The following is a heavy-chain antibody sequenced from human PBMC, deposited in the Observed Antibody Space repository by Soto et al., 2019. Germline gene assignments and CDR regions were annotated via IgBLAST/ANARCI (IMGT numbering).Heavy chain of an antibody. CDR3: ARYTSVTTFDY. Sequence: SETLSLTCTVSGGSISSYYWSWIRQPPGKGLEWIGYIYYSGSTNYNPSLKSRVTISVDTSKNQFSLKLSSVTAADTAVYYCARYTSVTTFDYCGQGTLVTVSS. CDR2: IYYSGST. V-gene: IGHV4-59*01. CDR1: GGSISSYY. D-gene: IGHD4-17*01. J-gene: IGHJ4*02.